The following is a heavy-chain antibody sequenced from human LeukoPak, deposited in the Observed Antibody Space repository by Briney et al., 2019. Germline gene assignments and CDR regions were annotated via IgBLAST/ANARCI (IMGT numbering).Heavy chain of an antibody. Sequence: PSETLSLTCAVYGGSFSGYYWSWIRQPPGKGLEWIGEINHSGGTKYNPSLKSRVTISVDTSKNQFSLKLSSVTAADTAMYYCAREDSGISDNAFDIWGQGTMVTISS. V-gene: IGHV4-34*01. J-gene: IGHJ3*02. CDR3: AREDSGISDNAFDI. CDR1: GGSFSGYY. D-gene: IGHD1-26*01. CDR2: INHSGGT.